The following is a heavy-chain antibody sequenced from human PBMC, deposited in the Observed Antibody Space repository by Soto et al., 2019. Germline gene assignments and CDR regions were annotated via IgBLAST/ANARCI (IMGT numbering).Heavy chain of an antibody. CDR1: GFTFGDYE. J-gene: IGHJ4*02. V-gene: IGHV3-11*04. Sequence: QVQLVESGGGLVQPGGSLRLSCAASGFTFGDYEMSWIRQAPGKGLEWVAFLSRSGGKIYYADSVRGRFSISRDNAKNALFLQMNSLRDDDTATYYCARLPKGSLVTAWGQGVRVTVSS. D-gene: IGHD2-21*02. CDR2: LSRSGGKI. CDR3: ARLPKGSLVTA.